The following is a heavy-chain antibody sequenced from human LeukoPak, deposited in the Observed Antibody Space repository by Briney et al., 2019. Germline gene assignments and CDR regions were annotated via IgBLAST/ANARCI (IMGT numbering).Heavy chain of an antibody. CDR3: AKGMIVVVPAAIGGDAFDI. CDR2: ISGSGGST. Sequence: SGGSLRLSCAASGSTFSSYAMSWVRQAPGKGLEWVSAISGSGGSTYYADSVKGRFTISRDNSKNTLYLQMNSLRAEDTAVYYCAKGMIVVVPAAIGGDAFDIWGQGTMVTVSS. V-gene: IGHV3-23*01. J-gene: IGHJ3*02. D-gene: IGHD2-2*02. CDR1: GSTFSSYA.